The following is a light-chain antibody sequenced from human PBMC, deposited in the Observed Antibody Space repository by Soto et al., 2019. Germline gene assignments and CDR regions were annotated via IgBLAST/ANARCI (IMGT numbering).Light chain of an antibody. Sequence: QSVLTQPASVSGSPGQSITISCTGTSSDVGSYNLVSWYQQHPGKAPKLMICEGSKRPSGVSNRFSGSKSGNTASLTISGLQAEDEADYYCSSYTSSSPVVFGGGTKLTVL. CDR2: EGS. J-gene: IGLJ2*01. V-gene: IGLV2-14*02. CDR1: SSDVGSYNL. CDR3: SSYTSSSPVV.